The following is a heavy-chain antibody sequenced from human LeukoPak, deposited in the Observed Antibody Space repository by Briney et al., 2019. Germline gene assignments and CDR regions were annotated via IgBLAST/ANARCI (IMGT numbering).Heavy chain of an antibody. CDR3: TKGSAVTTRYFDY. Sequence: GGSLRLSCAASGFTFSSYWMTWVRQAPGKGLEWVAKIKQDGSEKYYVDSVKGRFTISRDNAKNSLYLQMNSLRAEDTAVYYCTKGSAVTTRYFDYWGQGTLVTVSS. D-gene: IGHD4-11*01. J-gene: IGHJ4*02. CDR2: IKQDGSEK. CDR1: GFTFSSYW. V-gene: IGHV3-7*05.